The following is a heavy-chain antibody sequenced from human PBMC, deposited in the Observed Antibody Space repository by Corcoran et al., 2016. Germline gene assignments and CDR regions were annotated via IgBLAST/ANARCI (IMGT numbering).Heavy chain of an antibody. V-gene: IGHV1-46*01. CDR3: ARDQRIAARLGAYYYYAMDV. Sequence: QVQLVQSGAEVKKPGASVKVSCKASGYTFTSYYMHWVRQAPGQGLEWMGIINPSGGSTSYAQKFQGRVTMTRDTSTSTVYMELSSLRSEDTAVYYCARDQRIAARLGAYYYYAMDVWGQGTTVTVSS. CDR1: GYTFTSYY. D-gene: IGHD6-6*01. CDR2: INPSGGST. J-gene: IGHJ6*02.